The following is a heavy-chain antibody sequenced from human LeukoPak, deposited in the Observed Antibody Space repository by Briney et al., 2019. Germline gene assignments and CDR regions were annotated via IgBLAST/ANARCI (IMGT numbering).Heavy chain of an antibody. V-gene: IGHV1-2*02. Sequence: GASVKVSCKASGHTFTGYYIHWVRQAPGQGLEWMGWINPNSGGTNYAQKFQGRVTMTRDTSISTAYMELTRLRSDDTAVYYCARITMVRGVIFDWYFDLWGRGTLVTVSS. CDR3: ARITMVRGVIFDWYFDL. J-gene: IGHJ2*01. CDR1: GHTFTGYY. CDR2: INPNSGGT. D-gene: IGHD3-10*01.